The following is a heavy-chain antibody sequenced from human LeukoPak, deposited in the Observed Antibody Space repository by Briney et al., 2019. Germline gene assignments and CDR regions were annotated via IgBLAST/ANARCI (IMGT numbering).Heavy chain of an antibody. Sequence: GGSLRLSCAASGFTFSSYAMSWVRQAPGKGLEWVSAISGSGGSTYYADPVKGRFTLSRDNSKSTLYLQMNSLRAEDTAVYYCAKALENWGPYYYYGMDVWGQGTTVSVSS. CDR1: GFTFSSYA. CDR3: AKALENWGPYYYYGMDV. J-gene: IGHJ6*02. D-gene: IGHD7-27*01. V-gene: IGHV3-23*01. CDR2: ISGSGGST.